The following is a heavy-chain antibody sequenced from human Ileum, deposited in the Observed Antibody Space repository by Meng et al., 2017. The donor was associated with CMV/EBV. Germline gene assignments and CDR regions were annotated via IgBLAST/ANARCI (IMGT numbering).Heavy chain of an antibody. CDR3: ASQDNTGWFDF. Sequence: GGSLRLSCAASGFTVSSNYMSWVRQAPGKGLEWVSVIYSGGSAYYADSVKGRFTISRDNSKNTLYLQMNSLRVEDTAVYYCASQDNTGWFDFWGQGALVTVSS. V-gene: IGHV3-53*01. D-gene: IGHD6-19*01. CDR2: IYSGGSA. J-gene: IGHJ4*02. CDR1: GFTVSSNY.